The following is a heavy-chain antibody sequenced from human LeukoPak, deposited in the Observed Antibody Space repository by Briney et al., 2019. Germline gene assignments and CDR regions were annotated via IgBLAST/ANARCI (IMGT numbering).Heavy chain of an antibody. CDR1: GGTFSSYA. Sequence: GASVKVSCKASGGTFSSYAISWVRKAPGQGLEWMGRIIPIFGTANYAQKFQGRVTITTDESTSTAYMELSSLRSEDTAVYYCARGILQPEWPYYYYMDVWGKGTTATVSS. J-gene: IGHJ6*03. CDR2: IIPIFGTA. V-gene: IGHV1-69*05. CDR3: ARGILQPEWPYYYYMDV. D-gene: IGHD3-3*01.